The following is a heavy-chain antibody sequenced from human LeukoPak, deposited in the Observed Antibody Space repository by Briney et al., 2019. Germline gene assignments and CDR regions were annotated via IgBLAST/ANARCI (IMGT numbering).Heavy chain of an antibody. Sequence: ASVKVSCKASGGTFSSYAISWVRQAPGQGLEWMGRIIPILGIANYAQKFQGRVTITADKSTSTAYMELSSLRSEDTAVYYCASWAARHDSYYYYYYGMDVWGQGTTVTVSS. CDR2: IIPILGIA. D-gene: IGHD2-15*01. CDR3: ASWAARHDSYYYYYYGMDV. CDR1: GGTFSSYA. J-gene: IGHJ6*02. V-gene: IGHV1-69*04.